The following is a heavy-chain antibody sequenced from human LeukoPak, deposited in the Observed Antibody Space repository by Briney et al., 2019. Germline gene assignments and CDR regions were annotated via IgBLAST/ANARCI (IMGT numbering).Heavy chain of an antibody. CDR1: GYTFTGYY. D-gene: IGHD2-8*01. J-gene: IGHJ5*02. Sequence: GASVKVSCKAFGYTFTGYYMHWMRQAPGQGLEWMGWINPNSGVTNYAQKFQGRVTMTRDTSITTAYMELSRLGSDDTAVYYCARGGVYGKWFDPWGQGTLVTVSS. CDR2: INPNSGVT. V-gene: IGHV1-2*02. CDR3: ARGGVYGKWFDP.